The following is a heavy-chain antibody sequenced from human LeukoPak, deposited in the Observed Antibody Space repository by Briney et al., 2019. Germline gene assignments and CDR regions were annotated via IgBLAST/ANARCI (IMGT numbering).Heavy chain of an antibody. CDR1: GDSVSSNSAA. J-gene: IGHJ5*02. CDR2: TYYRSKWYN. V-gene: IGHV6-1*01. D-gene: IGHD1-1*01. CDR3: ARGVSNFELEGPLGFDP. Sequence: SQTLSLTCAISGDSVSSNSAAWNWIRQSPSRGLEWLGRTYYRSKWYNDYAVSVKSRITINPDTSKNQFSLKLSSVTAADTAVCYCARGVSNFELEGPLGFDPWGQGTLVTVSS.